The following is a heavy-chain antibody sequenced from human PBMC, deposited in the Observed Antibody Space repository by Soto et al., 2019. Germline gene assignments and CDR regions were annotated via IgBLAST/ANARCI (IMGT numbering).Heavy chain of an antibody. CDR1: GFTFSGSA. CDR2: IRSKANSYAT. D-gene: IGHD6-6*01. J-gene: IGHJ6*02. Sequence: GGSLRLSCAASGFTFSGSAMHWVRQASGKGLEWVGRIRSKANSYATAYAASVKGRFTISRDDSKNTAYLQMNSLKTEDTAVYYCTRHNPLTKYQLDYYYYGMDVWGQGTTVTVSS. CDR3: TRHNPLTKYQLDYYYYGMDV. V-gene: IGHV3-73*01.